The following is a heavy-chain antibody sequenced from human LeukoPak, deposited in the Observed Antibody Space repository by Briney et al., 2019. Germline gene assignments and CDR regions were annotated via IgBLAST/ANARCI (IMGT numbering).Heavy chain of an antibody. J-gene: IGHJ4*02. CDR2: ISWNSGSV. Sequence: WVRQAPXKGLEWVSGISWNSGSVNYADSVKGRFIISRDNAKNSLYLQMNSLRAEDTAVYYCARAGYGSGTHFDYWGQGTLVTVSS. D-gene: IGHD3-10*01. V-gene: IGHV3-21*01. CDR3: ARAGYGSGTHFDY.